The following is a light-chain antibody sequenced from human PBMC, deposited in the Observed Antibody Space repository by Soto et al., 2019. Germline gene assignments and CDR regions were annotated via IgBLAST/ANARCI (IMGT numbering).Light chain of an antibody. CDR3: QTWGTGIRV. V-gene: IGLV4-69*01. CDR1: SGHNNYA. J-gene: IGLJ2*01. CDR2: VNSDGSH. Sequence: QPVLTQSPSASASLGASVKLTCTLSSGHNNYAIAWHQQQPEKGPRYLMKVNSDGSHSKGDGIPDRFSGSSSGAERYLAIYSLQSEDEADYYCQTWGTGIRVFGGGTKLAVL.